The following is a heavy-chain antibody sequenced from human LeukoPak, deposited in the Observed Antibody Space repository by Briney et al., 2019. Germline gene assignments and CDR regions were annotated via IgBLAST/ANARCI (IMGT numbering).Heavy chain of an antibody. CDR1: GFILSGYF. Sequence: QPGGSLRLSCAASGFILSGYFMSWVRQAPGKGLEWVASIKHDGSEEYYVDSVRGRFTISRDNTKSSLYLQMSSLRADDTAVYYCAKPGGGNYFTHNYFHPWGQGTLVAVSS. D-gene: IGHD1-26*01. J-gene: IGHJ5*02. CDR3: AKPGGGNYFTHNYFHP. V-gene: IGHV3-7*03. CDR2: IKHDGSEE.